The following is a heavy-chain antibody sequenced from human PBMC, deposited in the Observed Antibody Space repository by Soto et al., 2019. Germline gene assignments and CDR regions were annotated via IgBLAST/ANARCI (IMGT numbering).Heavy chain of an antibody. CDR2: ISSSSSYI. CDR3: ARDGSSSGVFDY. J-gene: IGHJ4*02. CDR1: GFTFSSYS. Sequence: EVQLVESGGGLVKPGGSLRLSCEASGFTFSSYSMNWVRQAPGKGLEWVSSISSSSSYIYYADSVKGRFTISRDNAKNSLYLQMNSLRAEDTAVYYCARDGSSSGVFDYWGQGTLVTVSS. V-gene: IGHV3-21*01. D-gene: IGHD6-6*01.